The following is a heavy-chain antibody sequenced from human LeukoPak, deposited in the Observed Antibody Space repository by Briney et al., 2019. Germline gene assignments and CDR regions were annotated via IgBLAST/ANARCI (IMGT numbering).Heavy chain of an antibody. CDR3: ASSWGQQLYFQH. J-gene: IGHJ1*01. CDR1: GGSTSSSSYY. D-gene: IGHD6-13*01. CDR2: IYYSGST. V-gene: IGHV4-39*01. Sequence: SETLSLTCTVSGGSTSSSSYYWGWIRQPPGKGLEWIGSIYYSGSTYYNPSLKSRVTISVDTSKNQFSLKLSSVTAADTAVYYCASSWGQQLYFQHWGQGTLVTVSP.